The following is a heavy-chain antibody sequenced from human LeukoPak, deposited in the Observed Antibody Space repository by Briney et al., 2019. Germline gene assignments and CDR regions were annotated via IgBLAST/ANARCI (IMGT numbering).Heavy chain of an antibody. CDR3: ARELAAGAGGFYI. Sequence: ASVKVSCKASGYTFTDYYMHWVRQAPGQGLEWMGWINPNSGGTNYAQKFQGRVTVTRDTSISTDYMELSRLRSDDTAVYYGARELAAGAGGFYIWGPGTRVTYAS. V-gene: IGHV1-2*02. CDR1: GYTFTDYY. J-gene: IGHJ3*02. D-gene: IGHD6-19*01. CDR2: INPNSGGT.